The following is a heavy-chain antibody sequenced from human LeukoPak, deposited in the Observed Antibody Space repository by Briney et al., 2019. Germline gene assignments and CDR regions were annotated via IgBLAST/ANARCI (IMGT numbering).Heavy chain of an antibody. CDR3: AKGSYYYDSADYFDY. Sequence: GGSLRLSCAASGFTFSSYAMSGVRQAPGKGLAWVSTLSGSGGNTYYADSVKGRVTISRDNSKHTLYLQMDSLRAEDTAVYHCAKGSYYYDSADYFDYWGQGTLVTVSS. J-gene: IGHJ4*02. CDR1: GFTFSSYA. D-gene: IGHD3-22*01. V-gene: IGHV3-23*01. CDR2: LSGSGGNT.